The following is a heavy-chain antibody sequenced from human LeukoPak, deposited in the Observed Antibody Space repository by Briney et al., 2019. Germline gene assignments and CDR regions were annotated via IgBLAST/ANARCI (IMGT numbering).Heavy chain of an antibody. Sequence: ASVNLSCKASGYTCTGNYMHWVRQAHGQGLEMMGWINLNSGGTNYAQKFQGRVAMTRDTTISTAYMELSRLRSDDTAVYYCARVYYDYVWGSYRHTFDYWGQGTLGTVSS. D-gene: IGHD3-16*02. J-gene: IGHJ4*02. CDR1: GYTCTGNY. CDR3: ARVYYDYVWGSYRHTFDY. V-gene: IGHV1-2*02. CDR2: INLNSGGT.